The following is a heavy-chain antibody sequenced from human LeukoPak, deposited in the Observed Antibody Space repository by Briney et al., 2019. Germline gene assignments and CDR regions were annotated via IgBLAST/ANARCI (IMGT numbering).Heavy chain of an antibody. CDR1: GGSISSYY. J-gene: IGHJ6*02. V-gene: IGHV4-59*01. Sequence: ETLSLTCTVSGGSISSYYWSWIRQPPGKGLEWIGYIYYSGSTNYNPSLKSRVSISVDTSKNQFSLKLSSVTAADTAVYYCARGGSSGWYLAYYYYGMDVWGQGTTVTVSS. D-gene: IGHD6-19*01. CDR2: IYYSGST. CDR3: ARGGSSGWYLAYYYYGMDV.